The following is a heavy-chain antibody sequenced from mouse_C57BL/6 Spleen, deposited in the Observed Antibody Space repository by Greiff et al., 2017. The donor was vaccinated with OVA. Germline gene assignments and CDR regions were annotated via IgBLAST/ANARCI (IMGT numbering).Heavy chain of an antibody. V-gene: IGHV5-4*01. J-gene: IGHJ4*01. CDR3: ARTGTWRYYAMDY. CDR2: ISDGGSCT. CDR1: GFTFSSYA. D-gene: IGHD2-14*01. Sequence: EVQLQESGGGLVKPGGSLKLSCAASGFTFSSYAMSWVRQTPEKRLEWVATISDGGSCTYYPDYVKGRFTISRDNAKNHLYLHMNHLKSEDTAMYYCARTGTWRYYAMDYWGQGTSVTVSS.